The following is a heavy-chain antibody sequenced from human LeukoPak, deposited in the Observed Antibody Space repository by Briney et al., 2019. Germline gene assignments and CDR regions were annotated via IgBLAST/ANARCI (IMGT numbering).Heavy chain of an antibody. CDR3: ARIRGSTLAISYMDV. J-gene: IGHJ6*03. V-gene: IGHV3-48*04. D-gene: IGHD2-21*01. CDR2: ISVSGT. CDR1: GFRFGGYS. Sequence: GGSLRLSCTASGFRFGGYSIHWVRQAPGKGLEWLSYISVSGTIHADSVMGRVTVSRDNAKNSLYLQMNSLRAEDTAVYYCARIRGSTLAISYMDVWGKGTPVTVSS.